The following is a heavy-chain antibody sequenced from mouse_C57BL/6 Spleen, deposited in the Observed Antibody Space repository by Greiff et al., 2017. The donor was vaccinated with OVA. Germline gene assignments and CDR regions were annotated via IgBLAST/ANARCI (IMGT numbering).Heavy chain of an antibody. J-gene: IGHJ4*01. V-gene: IGHV5-16*01. CDR2: INYDGSST. CDR1: GFTFSDYY. D-gene: IGHD1-1*01. CDR3: ARGYYYGSSYGYAMDY. Sequence: DVKLVESEGGLVQPGSSMKLSCTASGFTFSDYYMAWVRQVPEKGLEWVANINYDGSSTYYLDSLKSRFIISRDNAKNILYLQMSSLKSEDTATYYCARGYYYGSSYGYAMDYWGQGTSVTVSS.